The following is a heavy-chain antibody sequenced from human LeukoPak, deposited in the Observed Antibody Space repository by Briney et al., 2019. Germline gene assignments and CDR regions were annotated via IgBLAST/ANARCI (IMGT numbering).Heavy chain of an antibody. D-gene: IGHD3-10*01. CDR2: ISGSGGST. Sequence: GGSLRLSCAASGFTFSSYGMSWVRQAPGKGLEWVSAISGSGGSTYYADSVKGRFTISRDNSKNTLYLQMNSLRAEDTAVYYCAKLQTYYYGSGSYKFDYWGQGTLVTVSS. CDR3: AKLQTYYYGSGSYKFDY. J-gene: IGHJ4*02. V-gene: IGHV3-23*01. CDR1: GFTFSSYG.